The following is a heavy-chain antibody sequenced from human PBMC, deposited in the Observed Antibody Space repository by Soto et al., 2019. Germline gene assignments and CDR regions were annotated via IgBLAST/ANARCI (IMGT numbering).Heavy chain of an antibody. Sequence: PGGSLRLSCAASGLMFGNYAMNWVRQAPGKGLEWVSTVNGNGAVTYYADSVKGRFTISRDNSRSTLYLQMNNLRAEDTAIYFCAKVPASLKTFDYWGQGTLVTVSS. V-gene: IGHV3-23*01. D-gene: IGHD2-2*01. CDR2: VNGNGAVT. CDR1: GLMFGNYA. CDR3: AKVPASLKTFDY. J-gene: IGHJ4*02.